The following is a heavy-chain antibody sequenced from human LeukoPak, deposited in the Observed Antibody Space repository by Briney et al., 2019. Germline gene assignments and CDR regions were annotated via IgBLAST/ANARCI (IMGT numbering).Heavy chain of an antibody. CDR3: ASVGRTWDAFDI. J-gene: IGHJ3*02. Sequence: SETLSLTCAVYGVSFSGYYWSWIRQPPGKGLEWIGEINHSGSTNYNPSLKSRVTISVDTSKNQFSLKLSSVTAADTAVYYCASVGRTWDAFDIWGQGTMVTVSS. CDR2: INHSGST. CDR1: GVSFSGYY. D-gene: IGHD2-15*01. V-gene: IGHV4-34*01.